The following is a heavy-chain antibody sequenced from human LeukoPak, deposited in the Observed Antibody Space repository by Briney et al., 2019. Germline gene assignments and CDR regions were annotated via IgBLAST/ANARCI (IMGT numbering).Heavy chain of an antibody. V-gene: IGHV3-21*01. D-gene: IGHD5-18*01. CDR2: ISSSSSYI. Sequence: PGGSLRLSCAASGFTFSSYRMNWVPQAPGKGLEWVSSISSSSSYIYYADSVKGRFTISRDKAKNSLYLQMNSLRAEDTAVYYCARVSDTAMRAPFDPWGQGTLVTVSS. J-gene: IGHJ5*02. CDR1: GFTFSSYR. CDR3: ARVSDTAMRAPFDP.